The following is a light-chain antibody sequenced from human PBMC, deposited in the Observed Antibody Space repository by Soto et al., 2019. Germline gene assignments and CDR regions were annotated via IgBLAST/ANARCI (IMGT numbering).Light chain of an antibody. CDR2: GNN. Sequence: QSVLTQPPSASGTPGQRVIISCSGSNSNIGINTVNWYQQLPGTAPKLLNYGNNQRPSGVPDRFSGSKSGTSASLAISGLQSGDEADYYCAAWDDSLNGVVFGGGTKLTVL. J-gene: IGLJ2*01. CDR3: AAWDDSLNGVV. CDR1: NSNIGINT. V-gene: IGLV1-44*01.